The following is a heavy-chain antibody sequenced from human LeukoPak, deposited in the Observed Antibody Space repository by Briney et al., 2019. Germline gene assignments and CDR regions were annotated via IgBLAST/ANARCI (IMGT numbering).Heavy chain of an antibody. Sequence: SETLSLTCTVSGGSISSYYWSWIRQPPGKGLEWIGYIYYSGSTNYNPSLKSRVTISVDTSKNQFSLKLSSVTAADTAAYYCARGPSGSYGFDYWGQGTLVTVSS. CDR2: IYYSGST. CDR3: ARGPSGSYGFDY. V-gene: IGHV4-59*01. CDR1: GGSISSYY. D-gene: IGHD1-26*01. J-gene: IGHJ4*02.